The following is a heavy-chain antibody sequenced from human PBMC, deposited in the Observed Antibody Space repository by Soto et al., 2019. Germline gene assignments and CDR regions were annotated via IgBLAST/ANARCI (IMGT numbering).Heavy chain of an antibody. D-gene: IGHD5-12*01. J-gene: IGHJ4*02. CDR2: ISYDGSNK. CDR3: ARDSRDGYNFDY. Sequence: QVQLVESGGGVVQPGRSLRLSCAASGFTLSSYAMHWVRQAPGKGLEWVAVISYDGSNKYYADSVKGRFTISRDNSKNTLYLQMNSLRAEDTAVYYCARDSRDGYNFDYWGQGTLVTVSS. V-gene: IGHV3-30-3*01. CDR1: GFTLSSYA.